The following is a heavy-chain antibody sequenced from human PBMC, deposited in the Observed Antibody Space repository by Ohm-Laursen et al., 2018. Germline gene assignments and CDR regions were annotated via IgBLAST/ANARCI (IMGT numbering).Heavy chain of an antibody. D-gene: IGHD4-17*01. CDR3: AKVLVTVTATPNWFDP. V-gene: IGHV3-23*01. Sequence: SLRLSCTASGFTFSSYAMSWVRQAPGKGLEWVSAISGSGGSTYYADSVKCRFTISRDNSKNTLYLQMNSLRAEDTAVYYCAKVLVTVTATPNWFDPWGQGTLVTVSS. CDR2: ISGSGGST. J-gene: IGHJ5*02. CDR1: GFTFSSYA.